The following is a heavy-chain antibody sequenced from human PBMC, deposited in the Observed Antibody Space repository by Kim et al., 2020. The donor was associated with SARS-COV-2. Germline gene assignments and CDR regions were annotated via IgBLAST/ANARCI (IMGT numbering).Heavy chain of an antibody. D-gene: IGHD3-22*01. Sequence: GGSLRLSCAASGFTFSSYAMSWVRQAPGKGLEWVSAISGSGGSTYYADSVKGRFTISRDNSKNTLYLQMNSLRAEDTAVYYCARGFKNYYDSSGYVFDYWGQGTLVTVSS. CDR3: ARGFKNYYDSSGYVFDY. CDR1: GFTFSSYA. V-gene: IGHV3-23*01. CDR2: ISGSGGST. J-gene: IGHJ4*02.